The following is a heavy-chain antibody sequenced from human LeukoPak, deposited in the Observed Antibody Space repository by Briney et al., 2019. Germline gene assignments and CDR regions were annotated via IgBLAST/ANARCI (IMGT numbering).Heavy chain of an antibody. CDR1: GFTVSSNY. V-gene: IGHV3-53*01. CDR3: ARDRNSYDYGDKESWGGDNPDWFDP. D-gene: IGHD4-17*01. Sequence: PGGSLRLSCAASGFTVSSNYMSWVRQAPGKGLEWVSVIYSGGSTYYADSVKGRFTISRDNSKNTLCLQMNSLRAEDTAVYYCARDRNSYDYGDKESWGGDNPDWFDPWGQGTLVTVSS. J-gene: IGHJ5*02. CDR2: IYSGGST.